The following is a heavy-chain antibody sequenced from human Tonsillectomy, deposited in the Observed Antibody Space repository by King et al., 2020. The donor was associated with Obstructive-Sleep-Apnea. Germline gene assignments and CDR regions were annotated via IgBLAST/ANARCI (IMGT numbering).Heavy chain of an antibody. CDR3: AKLKNSSYDYFGMEA. Sequence: VQLVESGGVVIQPGGSLRLSCAASGFTFDDYTMHWVRQAPGKGLEWVSLISWDGGSTYYADSVKGRFPISRDNSKNSLYLQMNSLRTEDTALYYCAKLKNSSYDYFGMEAWGPGATGTVSS. CDR2: ISWDGGST. D-gene: IGHD2/OR15-2a*01. CDR1: GFTFDDYT. J-gene: IGHJ6*02. V-gene: IGHV3-43*01.